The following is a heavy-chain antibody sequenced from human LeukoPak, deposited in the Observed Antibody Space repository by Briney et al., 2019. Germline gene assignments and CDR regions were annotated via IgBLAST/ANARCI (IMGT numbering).Heavy chain of an antibody. CDR3: AKDTTPFAGYCSSTSCYGDYYYMDV. J-gene: IGHJ6*03. CDR2: ISWDGGST. CDR1: GFTFDDYA. D-gene: IGHD2-2*01. Sequence: GGSLRLSCAASGFTFDDYAMHWVRQAPGKGLEWVSLISWDGGSTYYADSVKGRFTISRDSSKNSLYLQMNSLRAEDTALYYCAKDTTPFAGYCSSTSCYGDYYYMDVWGKGTTVTVSS. V-gene: IGHV3-43D*03.